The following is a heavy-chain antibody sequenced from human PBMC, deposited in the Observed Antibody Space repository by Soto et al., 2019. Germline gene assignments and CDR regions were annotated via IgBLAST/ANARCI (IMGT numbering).Heavy chain of an antibody. J-gene: IGHJ4*02. CDR3: AGLGFVGAGDF. CDR2: ISGDGVHT. D-gene: IGHD2-21*01. Sequence: GSLRLSCATSGFTFSRYWIHWVRQAPGEGLVWVSRISGDGVHTDYAESVKGRFTVSRDIAKSTGYLQMNNLRAEDTVIYHCAGLGFVGAGDFWGQGILVTVSS. CDR1: GFTFSRYW. V-gene: IGHV3-74*01.